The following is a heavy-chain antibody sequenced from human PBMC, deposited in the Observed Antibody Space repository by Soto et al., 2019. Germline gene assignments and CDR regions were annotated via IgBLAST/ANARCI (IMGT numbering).Heavy chain of an antibody. D-gene: IGHD6-13*01. V-gene: IGHV1-18*01. CDR2: ISTNNGNT. Sequence: QVQLVQSGAEVKKPGASVKVSCKASGYTFTSYGISWVRQAPGQGPEWMGWISTNNGNTNYAQKIRGRVTMTTDTSTSTADMELRSLRSDDTAVYYWARHTSIWPVDYWGQGTLVTVSA. CDR1: GYTFTSYG. CDR3: ARHTSIWPVDY. J-gene: IGHJ4*02.